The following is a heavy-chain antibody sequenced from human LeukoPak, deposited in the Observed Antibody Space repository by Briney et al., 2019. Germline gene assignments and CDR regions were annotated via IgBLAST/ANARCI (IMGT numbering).Heavy chain of an antibody. Sequence: GGSLRLSCAASGFTFTNYAMSWVRQAPGKGLEWVSTTSGSGDSAYYADSVKGRFTISRDNSKNTLYLQLNSLRADDTAVYYCAKLRSVVVIAALNYWGQGILVTVSS. CDR1: GFTFTNYA. CDR2: TSGSGDSA. V-gene: IGHV3-23*01. D-gene: IGHD2-21*01. J-gene: IGHJ4*02. CDR3: AKLRSVVVIAALNY.